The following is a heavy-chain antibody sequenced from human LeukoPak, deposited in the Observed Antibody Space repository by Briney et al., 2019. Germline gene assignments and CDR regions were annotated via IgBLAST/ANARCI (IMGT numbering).Heavy chain of an antibody. D-gene: IGHD2-2*01. CDR1: GYTFTNYD. CDR2: MNPNSGNT. Sequence: AASVKVSCKASGYTFTNYDIIWVRQATGQGLEWMGWMNPNSGNTGYAQKLQGRVTMTRNTSISTAYMELSSLRSEDTAVYYCARVLYQLLWGYYYYYMDVWGRGTMVIVSS. J-gene: IGHJ6*03. V-gene: IGHV1-8*01. CDR3: ARVLYQLLWGYYYYYMDV.